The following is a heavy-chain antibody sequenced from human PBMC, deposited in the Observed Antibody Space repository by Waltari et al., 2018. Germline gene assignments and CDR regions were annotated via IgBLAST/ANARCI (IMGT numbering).Heavy chain of an antibody. V-gene: IGHV4-59*08. J-gene: IGHJ2*01. CDR2: IFYTGST. Sequence: QVQLQESGPGLVKPSETLSLTCTVSGGSINSLYWRWIRQPPGKGLEWIGYIFYTGSTKYNPSLQSRVTMSVDTSKNQFSLNLSSVTAADTAVYYCARRNQLGNWYFDLWGRGALVTVSS. CDR3: ARRNQLGNWYFDL. D-gene: IGHD2-2*01. CDR1: GGSINSLY.